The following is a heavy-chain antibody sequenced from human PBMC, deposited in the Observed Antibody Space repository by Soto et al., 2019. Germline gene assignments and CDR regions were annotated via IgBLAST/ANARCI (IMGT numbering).Heavy chain of an antibody. CDR3: ARVCGGDCHHGMDV. J-gene: IGHJ6*02. Sequence: QVQLQESGPGLVKPSQTLSLTCTVSGGSIRSGGYYWSWIRQHPGKGLEWIGYIYYSGSTYYNTSLNGRVSRSVDPSKNQAPLKLSSVTAADTAVYYWARVCGGDCHHGMDVWGQGTTVTVSS. D-gene: IGHD2-21*02. V-gene: IGHV4-31*03. CDR2: IYYSGST. CDR1: GGSIRSGGYY.